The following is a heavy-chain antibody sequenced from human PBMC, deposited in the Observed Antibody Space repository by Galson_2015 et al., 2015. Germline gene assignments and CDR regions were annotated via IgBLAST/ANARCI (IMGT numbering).Heavy chain of an antibody. Sequence: SLRLSCAASGFTFSTYTMNWVRQAPGKGLEWVSSITSSSSYIYYADSVRGRFTISRDNAKNSLFLQMNSLRAEDTAVYYCARRFRELLSRRHGSQYYYYMDVWGKGTTVTVSS. CDR3: ARRFRELLSRRHGSQYYYYMDV. CDR2: ITSSSSYI. J-gene: IGHJ6*03. V-gene: IGHV3-21*01. D-gene: IGHD3-10*01. CDR1: GFTFSTYT.